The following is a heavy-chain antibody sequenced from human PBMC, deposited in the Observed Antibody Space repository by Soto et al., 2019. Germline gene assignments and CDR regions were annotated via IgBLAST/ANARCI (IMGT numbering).Heavy chain of an antibody. V-gene: IGHV4-4*02. J-gene: IGHJ6*02. CDR1: GGSISSSNW. Sequence: SETLSLTCAVSGGSISSSNWWSWVRQPPGKGLEWIGEIYHSGSTNYNPSLKSRVTISVDKSKNQFSLKLSSVTAADTAVYYCARVGFYITGSTFSYYYYGMDVWGQGTTVTVSS. D-gene: IGHD1-20*01. CDR3: ARVGFYITGSTFSYYYYGMDV. CDR2: IYHSGST.